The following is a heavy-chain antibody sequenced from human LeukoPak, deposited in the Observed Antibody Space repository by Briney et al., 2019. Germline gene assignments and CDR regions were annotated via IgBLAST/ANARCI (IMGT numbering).Heavy chain of an antibody. Sequence: GSLRLSCAASGFTVSSNYMSWVRQAPGKGLEWVSVIYSGGSTYYADSVKGRFTISRDNSKNTLYLQMNSLRAEDTAVYYCAKDPYRVVVATGNYLDPWGQGTLVTVSS. V-gene: IGHV3-53*01. CDR2: IYSGGST. CDR3: AKDPYRVVVATGNYLDP. CDR1: GFTVSSNY. J-gene: IGHJ5*02. D-gene: IGHD2-15*01.